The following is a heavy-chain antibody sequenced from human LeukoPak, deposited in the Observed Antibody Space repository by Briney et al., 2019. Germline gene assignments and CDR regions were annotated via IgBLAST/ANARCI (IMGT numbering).Heavy chain of an antibody. CDR3: ARGGYGSGSYWAFDI. CDR1: GFTFSNYAM. Sequence: GSLRLSCAASGFTFSNYAMSWVRQPPGKGLEWIGDIDHSGSTNYNPSLKSRVTISVDKSKNHFSLKLSSVTAADTAVYYCARGGYGSGSYWAFDIWGQGTMVTVSS. CDR2: IDHSGST. D-gene: IGHD3-10*01. V-gene: IGHV4-4*02. J-gene: IGHJ3*02.